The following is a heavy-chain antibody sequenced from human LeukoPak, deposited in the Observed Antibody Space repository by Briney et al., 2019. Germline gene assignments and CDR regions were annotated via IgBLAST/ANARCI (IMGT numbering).Heavy chain of an antibody. CDR2: IYYSGST. J-gene: IGHJ4*02. Sequence: TSETLSLTCTVSGGSISSYYWSWIRQPPGEGLEWIGYIYYSGSTNYNPSLKSRVTISVDTSKNQFSLKLSSVTAADTAVYYCARDQRYFDYWGQGTLVTVSS. V-gene: IGHV4-59*01. D-gene: IGHD3-9*01. CDR3: ARDQRYFDY. CDR1: GGSISSYY.